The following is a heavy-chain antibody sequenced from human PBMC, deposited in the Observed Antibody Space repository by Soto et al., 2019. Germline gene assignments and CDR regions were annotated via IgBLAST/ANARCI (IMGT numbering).Heavy chain of an antibody. D-gene: IGHD3-22*01. CDR1: GFTFSDYY. J-gene: IGHJ4*02. V-gene: IGHV3-11*01. CDR3: ARVNYYDSSGRYDY. Sequence: PGGSLRLSCAASGFTFSDYYMTWIRQAPGRGLEWVSHISSSGSTIYYADSVKGRFTISRDNAKNSLYLQMNSLRAEDTAVYYCARVNYYDSSGRYDYWGQGTLVTVSS. CDR2: ISSSGSTI.